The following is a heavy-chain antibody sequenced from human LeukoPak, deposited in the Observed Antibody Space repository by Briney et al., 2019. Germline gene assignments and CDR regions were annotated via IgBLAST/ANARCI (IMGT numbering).Heavy chain of an antibody. Sequence: GESLRLSCAASGLIFSNYAMSWVRQAQGKGLEWVAGISGSGDSTSYPDSVKGRFSISRDNSKNTLFLQMSSLRAEDTAVYYCAKDKSDILTAYSSGRFDPWGQGTLVTVSS. D-gene: IGHD3-9*01. CDR1: GLIFSNYA. CDR2: ISGSGDST. CDR3: AKDKSDILTAYSSGRFDP. J-gene: IGHJ5*02. V-gene: IGHV3-23*01.